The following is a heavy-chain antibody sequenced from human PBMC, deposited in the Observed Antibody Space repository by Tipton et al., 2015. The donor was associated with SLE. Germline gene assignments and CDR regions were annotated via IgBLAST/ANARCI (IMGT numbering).Heavy chain of an antibody. Sequence: TLSLTCTVSGVSITRSDYSWSWIRQPPGKGLEWIGYIYYSGSTNYNPSLKSRVTISVDTSKNQFSLKLRYVTAADTAMYYCARQHGSSSGYYYGIDVWGQGTTVTVSS. J-gene: IGHJ6*02. V-gene: IGHV4-61*05. D-gene: IGHD6-6*01. CDR1: GVSITRSDYS. CDR2: IYYSGST. CDR3: ARQHGSSSGYYYGIDV.